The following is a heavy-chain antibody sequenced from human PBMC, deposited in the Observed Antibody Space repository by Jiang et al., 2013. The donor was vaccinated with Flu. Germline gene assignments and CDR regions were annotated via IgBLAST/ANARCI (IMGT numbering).Heavy chain of an antibody. Sequence: GAEVKKPGESLRISCKGSGYSFTSYWISWVRQMPGKGLEWMGRIDPSDSYTNYSPSFQGHVTISADKSISTAYLQWSSLKASDTAMYYCARHRRYDILTGYLLGYWGQGTLVTVSS. CDR1: GYSFTSYW. V-gene: IGHV5-10-1*01. J-gene: IGHJ4*02. CDR2: IDPSDSYT. D-gene: IGHD3-9*01. CDR3: ARHRRYDILTGYLLGY.